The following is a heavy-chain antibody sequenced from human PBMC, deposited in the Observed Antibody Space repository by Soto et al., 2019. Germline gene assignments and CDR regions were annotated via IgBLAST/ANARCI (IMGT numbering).Heavy chain of an antibody. V-gene: IGHV3-53*01. Sequence: GSLRLSCAASGFIVSSRYMSWVRQAPGKGLEWVSVIYDDGRTDYTDSVKGRFIISRDNSRNTLYLQMNSLRAEDTAVYYCASGGPYSSGCLDYWGRGTQVTVSS. CDR1: GFIVSSRY. J-gene: IGHJ4*02. CDR3: ASGGPYSSGCLDY. D-gene: IGHD6-19*01. CDR2: IYDDGRT.